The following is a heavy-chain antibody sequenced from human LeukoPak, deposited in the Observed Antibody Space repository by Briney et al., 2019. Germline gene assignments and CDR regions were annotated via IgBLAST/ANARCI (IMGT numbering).Heavy chain of an antibody. D-gene: IGHD6-13*01. CDR1: GFTFNSYG. V-gene: IGHV3-30*03. CDR2: ISHDGNNE. Sequence: GGSLRLPCAASGFTFNSYGMHWVRQAPGKGLEWLAVISHDGNNEFYADSVKGRFTISRDNSKNTLYLQMDSLRGEDTAVYYCARSKSGSSWYLPDYWGQGTLVTVSS. J-gene: IGHJ4*02. CDR3: ARSKSGSSWYLPDY.